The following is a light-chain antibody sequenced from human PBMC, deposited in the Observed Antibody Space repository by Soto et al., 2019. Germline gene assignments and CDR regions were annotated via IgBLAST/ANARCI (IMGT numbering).Light chain of an antibody. J-gene: IGLJ3*02. V-gene: IGLV2-14*01. CDR3: SSYTSSFTVV. Sequence: QSALTQPASVSASPGQSITISCTGTSSDVGIYNYVSWYQQHPGKAPKLMINAVSHRPSGVSSRFSGSKSGNTGSLTISGLQSEDEAYYYCSSYTSSFTVVFGGGTKLTVL. CDR1: SSDVGIYNY. CDR2: AVS.